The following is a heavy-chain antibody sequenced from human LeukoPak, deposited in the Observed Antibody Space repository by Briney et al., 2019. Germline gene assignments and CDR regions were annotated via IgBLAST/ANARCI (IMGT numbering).Heavy chain of an antibody. V-gene: IGHV3-33*01. D-gene: IGHD5-18*01. J-gene: IGHJ4*02. CDR1: GFIFSSYA. Sequence: GGSLRLSCAASGFIFSSYAMHWVRQAPGKGPEWVAIIWFDGSNTYYAESVEGRFTISRDNSKNTLYLQMNSLRAEDAAVYSCARGLGYSYGYGIDYWGQGTLVIASS. CDR2: IWFDGSNT. CDR3: ARGLGYSYGYGIDY.